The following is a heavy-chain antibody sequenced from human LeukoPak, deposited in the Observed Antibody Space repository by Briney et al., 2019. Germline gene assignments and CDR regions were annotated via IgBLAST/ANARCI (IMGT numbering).Heavy chain of an antibody. V-gene: IGHV7-4-1*02. Sequence: GASVKVSCKTSGYTFSAFYMHWVRQAPGQGLEWMGWINTNTGNPTYAQGFTGRFVFSLDTSVSTAYLQISSLKAEDTAVYYCAKRFWGGYPSNAFDIWGRGTMVTVSS. D-gene: IGHD3-3*01. CDR1: GYTFSAFY. J-gene: IGHJ3*02. CDR3: AKRFWGGYPSNAFDI. CDR2: INTNTGNP.